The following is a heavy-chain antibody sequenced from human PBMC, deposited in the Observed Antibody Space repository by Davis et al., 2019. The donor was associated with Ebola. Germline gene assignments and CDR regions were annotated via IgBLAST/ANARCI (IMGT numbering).Heavy chain of an antibody. V-gene: IGHV4-34*01. J-gene: IGHJ3*02. CDR3: ARDLGDSTSPIGDDAFDI. D-gene: IGHD2-2*01. CDR1: GGSFSGYY. Sequence: SETLSLTCAVYGGSFSGYYWSWIRQPPGKGLEWIGEINHSGSTNYNPSLKSRVTISVDTSKNQFSLKLSSVTAADTAVYYCARDLGDSTSPIGDDAFDIWGQGTMVTVSS. CDR2: INHSGST.